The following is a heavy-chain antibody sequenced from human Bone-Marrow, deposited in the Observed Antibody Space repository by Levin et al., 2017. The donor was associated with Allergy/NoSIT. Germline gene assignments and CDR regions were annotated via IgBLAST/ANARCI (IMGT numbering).Heavy chain of an antibody. V-gene: IGHV3-21*04. CDR1: GVTRNTYT. CDR2: INSNSGYV. Sequence: ETLSLTCAVSGVTRNTYTLTWVRQPPGKGLEWVSSINSNSGYVHHGDSVKGRFTISRDNSKKLLFLQMNSLRDEDTATSYCASRRTASGGLDVWGHGTTVTVSS. CDR3: ASRRTASGGLDV. D-gene: IGHD5-18*01. J-gene: IGHJ6*02.